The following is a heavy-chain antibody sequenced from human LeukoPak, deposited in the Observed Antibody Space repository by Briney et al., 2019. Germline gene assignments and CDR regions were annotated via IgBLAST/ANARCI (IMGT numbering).Heavy chain of an antibody. D-gene: IGHD2-8*02. CDR1: GGSISSSSYY. J-gene: IGHJ3*02. CDR2: IYYSGST. Sequence: PSETLSLTCTVSGGSISSSSYYWGWIRQPPGKGLEWIGSIYYSGSTYYNPSLKSRVTISVDTSKNQFSLKLSSVTAADTAVYYCARDRPKGGLEVFAFDIWGQGTMVTVSS. CDR3: ARDRPKGGLEVFAFDI. V-gene: IGHV4-39*07.